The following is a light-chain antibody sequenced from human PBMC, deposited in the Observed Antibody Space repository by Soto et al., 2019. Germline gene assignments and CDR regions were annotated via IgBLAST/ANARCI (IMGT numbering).Light chain of an antibody. J-gene: IGKJ2*01. CDR2: AAS. CDR1: HGIVSD. V-gene: IGKV1-6*01. Sequence: IHMTHSPSSLSASVVYRVAISSRSIHGIVSDLGCYQQTPGKAPKLLIYAASRLQSGVPSRFSGTGSGTDFTLTISSLQPEDFATYYCLQDSNYPRTFGQGTKVDIK. CDR3: LQDSNYPRT.